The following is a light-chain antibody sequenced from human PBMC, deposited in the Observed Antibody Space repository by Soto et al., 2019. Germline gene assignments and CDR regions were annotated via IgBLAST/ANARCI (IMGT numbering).Light chain of an antibody. CDR3: CSFAGSTTLYV. V-gene: IGLV2-23*02. CDR1: SSDVGGYNL. CDR2: DVN. J-gene: IGLJ1*01. Sequence: QSVLTQPASVSGSPGQSITISCTGTSSDVGGYNLVSWYQQFPGKAPKLMIYDVNKRPSGVSNRFSGSKSGNTASLTISGLQAEDEADYYCCSFAGSTTLYVFGTGTKVTVL.